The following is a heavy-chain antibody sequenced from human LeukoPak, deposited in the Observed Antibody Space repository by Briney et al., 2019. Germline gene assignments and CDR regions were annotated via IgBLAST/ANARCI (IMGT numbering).Heavy chain of an antibody. J-gene: IGHJ4*02. CDR3: TRSYGYSYGYLFFDY. D-gene: IGHD5-18*01. CDR1: GGTFSSYA. V-gene: IGHV1-69*05. CDR2: IIPIFGTA. Sequence: SVKVSCKASGGTFSSYAISWVRQAPGQGLEWMGRIIPIFGTANYAQKFQGRVTITTDESTSTAYMELSSLRSEDTAVYYCTRSYGYSYGYLFFDYWGLGTLVTVSS.